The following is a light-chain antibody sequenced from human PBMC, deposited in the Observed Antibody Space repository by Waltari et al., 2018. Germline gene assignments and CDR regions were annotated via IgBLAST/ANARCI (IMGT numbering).Light chain of an antibody. V-gene: IGKV3-20*01. CDR1: QTVSSNY. Sequence: EIVLTQSPGTLSLSPGERATLSCRASQTVSSNYVAWYQHKSGQSPRLLIFSGFYRASGIPDRFSGDGTGTEFTLTISGLEPEDFAVYFCQQYLNSPWTFGQGTNVEFK. CDR3: QQYLNSPWT. CDR2: SGF. J-gene: IGKJ1*01.